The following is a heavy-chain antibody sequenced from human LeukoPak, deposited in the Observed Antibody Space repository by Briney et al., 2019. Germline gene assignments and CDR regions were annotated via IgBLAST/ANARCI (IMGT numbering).Heavy chain of an antibody. V-gene: IGHV1-8*01. J-gene: IGHJ4*02. CDR1: GYTFTSYD. D-gene: IGHD1-20*01. Sequence: GASVNASCKASGYTFTSYDINWVRQATGQGLEWMGWMNPNSGNTGYAQKFQGRVTMTRNTSISTAYMELSSLRSEDTAVYYCARGGWITGTTQDYWGQGTLVTVSS. CDR2: MNPNSGNT. CDR3: ARGGWITGTTQDY.